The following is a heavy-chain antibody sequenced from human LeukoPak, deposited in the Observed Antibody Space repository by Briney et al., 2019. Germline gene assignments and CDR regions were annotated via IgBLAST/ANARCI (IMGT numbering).Heavy chain of an antibody. Sequence: GASVKVSCKASGYTFSSYAISWVRQAPGQGLEWMGGIIPIFGTANYAQKFQGRVTITADESTSTAYMELSSLRSEDTAVYYCAREVSAGIDHFDYWGQGTLVTVSS. CDR1: GYTFSSYA. V-gene: IGHV1-69*13. CDR2: IIPIFGTA. CDR3: AREVSAGIDHFDY. J-gene: IGHJ4*02. D-gene: IGHD6-13*01.